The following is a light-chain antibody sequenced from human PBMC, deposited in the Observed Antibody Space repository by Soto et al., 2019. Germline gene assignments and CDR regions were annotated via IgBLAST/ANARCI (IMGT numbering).Light chain of an antibody. V-gene: IGLV7-46*01. CDR1: TEAVTNGHY. J-gene: IGLJ1*01. CDR3: LLSYNGPYV. CDR2: DTT. Sequence: AVVTQQPSLTVSPGGTVTLTCGSSTEAVTNGHYPYWFQQKPGQAPRTLMYDTTNRHSWTPARFSGSLLGGKAALTLSGAQPEDEAEYYCLLSYNGPYVFGTGTKVTVL.